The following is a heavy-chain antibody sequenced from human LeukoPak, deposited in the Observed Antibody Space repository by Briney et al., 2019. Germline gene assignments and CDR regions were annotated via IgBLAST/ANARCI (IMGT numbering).Heavy chain of an antibody. CDR1: GGSISSYY. CDR2: IYTSGST. Sequence: SETLSLTCTASGGSISSYYWSWIRQPAGKGLEWIGRIYTSGSTNYSPSLKSRVTMSVDTSKNQFSLKLSSVTAADTAVYYCARSGPLRSYNWFDPWGQGTLVTVSS. J-gene: IGHJ5*02. V-gene: IGHV4-4*07. D-gene: IGHD7-27*01. CDR3: ARSGPLRSYNWFDP.